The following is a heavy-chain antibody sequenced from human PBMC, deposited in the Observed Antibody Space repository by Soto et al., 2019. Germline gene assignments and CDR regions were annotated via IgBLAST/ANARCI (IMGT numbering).Heavy chain of an antibody. CDR3: AKSPQEYCSGGSSYSIPFDY. CDR2: ISGSGGST. Sequence: EVQLLESGGGLVQPGGSLRLSCAASGFTFSSYAMSWVRQAPGKGLEWVSAISGSGGSTYYADSVKGRFTISRDNSKNTLYLQMNSLRAEDTAVYYCAKSPQEYCSGGSSYSIPFDYWGQGTLVTVSS. J-gene: IGHJ4*02. D-gene: IGHD2-15*01. CDR1: GFTFSSYA. V-gene: IGHV3-23*01.